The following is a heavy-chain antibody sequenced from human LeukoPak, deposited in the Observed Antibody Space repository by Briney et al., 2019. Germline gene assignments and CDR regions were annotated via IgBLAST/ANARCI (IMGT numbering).Heavy chain of an antibody. V-gene: IGHV3-9*01. J-gene: IGHJ6*03. CDR2: ISWNSGSI. Sequence: GGSLRLSCAASGFTFDDYAMHWVRQAPGKGLEWVSGISWNSGSIGYADSVKGRFTISRDNAKNSLYLQMNSLRAEDTALYYCAKDKMVRGVLYYYYYMDVWGKGTTVTISS. D-gene: IGHD3-10*01. CDR1: GFTFDDYA. CDR3: AKDKMVRGVLYYYYYMDV.